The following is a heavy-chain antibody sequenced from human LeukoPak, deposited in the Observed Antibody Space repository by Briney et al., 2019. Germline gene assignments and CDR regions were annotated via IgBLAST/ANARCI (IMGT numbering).Heavy chain of an antibody. J-gene: IGHJ3*02. CDR1: GFTFSSYG. V-gene: IGHV3-23*01. Sequence: PGGSLRLSCAASGFTFSSYGMSWVRQAPGKGLEWVSAISGSGGSTYYADSVKGRFTISRDNSKNTLYLQMNSLRAEDTAVYYCAKEGYCDSSAYYYVDGAFDIWGQGTMVTVSS. CDR3: AKEGYCDSSAYYYVDGAFDI. D-gene: IGHD3-22*01. CDR2: ISGSGGST.